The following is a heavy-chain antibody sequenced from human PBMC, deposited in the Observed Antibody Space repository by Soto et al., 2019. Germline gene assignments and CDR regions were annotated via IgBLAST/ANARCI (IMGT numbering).Heavy chain of an antibody. CDR1: GYTFTRYG. V-gene: IGHV1-18*01. J-gene: IGHJ6*02. CDR2: IDTYHGNT. Sequence: QVQLVQSGAEVKNPGASVKVSCKASGYTFTRYGIGWARQAPGQGLEWMGWIDTYHGNTNYVQNVQGRVTLTTDTSTRTAYMELRSLRSNDTAIYYCAMVDVYVTPSPQDVWGQGATVIVSS. D-gene: IGHD3-16*01. CDR3: AMVDVYVTPSPQDV.